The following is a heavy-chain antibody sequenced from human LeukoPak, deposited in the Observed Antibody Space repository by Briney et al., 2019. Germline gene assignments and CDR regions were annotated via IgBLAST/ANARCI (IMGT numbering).Heavy chain of an antibody. CDR1: GGTFSSYA. Sequence: SVNVSCKASGGTFSSYAISWVRQAPGQGLEWMGGIIPIFGTANYAQKFQGRVTITADESTSTAYMELSSLRSEDTAVYYCARKKGYSGYDDAFDIWGQGTMVTVSS. D-gene: IGHD5-12*01. V-gene: IGHV1-69*13. CDR3: ARKKGYSGYDDAFDI. CDR2: IIPIFGTA. J-gene: IGHJ3*02.